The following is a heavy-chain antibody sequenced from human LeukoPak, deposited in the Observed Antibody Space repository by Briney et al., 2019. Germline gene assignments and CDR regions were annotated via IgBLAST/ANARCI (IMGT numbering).Heavy chain of an antibody. CDR2: IYYSGST. Sequence: PSETLSLTCTVSGGSIDRSSYYWGWVRQPPGKGLKWIGYIYYSGSTSYSPSLRSRVTISVDTSKNQFSLKLSSVTAADTAVYYCARETSQKGAHYMDVWGKGTTVTISS. V-gene: IGHV4-61*01. D-gene: IGHD3-16*01. CDR3: ARETSQKGAHYMDV. CDR1: GGSIDRSSYY. J-gene: IGHJ6*03.